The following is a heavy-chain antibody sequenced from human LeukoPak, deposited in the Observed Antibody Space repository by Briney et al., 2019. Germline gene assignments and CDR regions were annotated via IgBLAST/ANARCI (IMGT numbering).Heavy chain of an antibody. CDR3: ATKQWLAPPPDS. CDR1: GFTFSSYW. J-gene: IGHJ4*02. V-gene: IGHV3-74*01. D-gene: IGHD6-19*01. Sequence: GGSLRLSCAASGFTFSSYWMSWVRQAPGKGLESVSRINTDGTVTTYADSVKGRFTVSRDNADNTMFLQMNGVRDEDTAVYYCATKQWLAPPPDSWGQGTPVTVSS. CDR2: INTDGTVT.